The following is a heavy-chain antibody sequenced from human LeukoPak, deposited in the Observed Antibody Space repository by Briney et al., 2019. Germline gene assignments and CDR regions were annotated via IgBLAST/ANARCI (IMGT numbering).Heavy chain of an antibody. CDR2: IIPIFGTA. J-gene: IGHJ4*02. V-gene: IGHV1-69*13. Sequence: SVRVSCKASGGTFSSYAISWVRQAPGQGLEWMGGIIPIFGTANYAQKFQGRVTITADESTSTAYMELSSLRSEDTAVYYCARARTAMVDGHLDYWGQGTLVTASS. CDR3: ARARTAMVDGHLDY. D-gene: IGHD5-18*01. CDR1: GGTFSSYA.